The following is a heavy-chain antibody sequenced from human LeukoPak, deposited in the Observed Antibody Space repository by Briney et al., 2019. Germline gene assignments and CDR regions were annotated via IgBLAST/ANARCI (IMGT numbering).Heavy chain of an antibody. D-gene: IGHD1/OR15-1a*01. CDR3: ARGRRLEHEGTFDY. CDR2: INHSGST. J-gene: IGHJ4*02. V-gene: IGHV4-34*01. Sequence: SETLSLTCAVYGGSFSGYYWSWIRQPPGKGLKWIGEINHSGSTNYNPSLKSRVTISVDTSKNQFSLKLSSVTAADTAVYYCARGRRLEHEGTFDYWGQGTLVTVSS. CDR1: GGSFSGYY.